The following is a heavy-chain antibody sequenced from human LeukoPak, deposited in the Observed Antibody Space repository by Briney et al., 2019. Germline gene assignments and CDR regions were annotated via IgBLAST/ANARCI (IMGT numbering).Heavy chain of an antibody. J-gene: IGHJ4*02. Sequence: PGGSLRLSCAASGFTFSSYSMNWVRQAPGKGLEWVSSISSSSSYIYYADSVKGRFTISRDNAKNSLYLQMNSLRAEDTAVYYCARPRYQDYDFWSGYYIGLPLDYWGQGTLVTVSS. CDR2: ISSSSSYI. V-gene: IGHV3-21*01. D-gene: IGHD3-3*01. CDR3: ARPRYQDYDFWSGYYIGLPLDY. CDR1: GFTFSSYS.